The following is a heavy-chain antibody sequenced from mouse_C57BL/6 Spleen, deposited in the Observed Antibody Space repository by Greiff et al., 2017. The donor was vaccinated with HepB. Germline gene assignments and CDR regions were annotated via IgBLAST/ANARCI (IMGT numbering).Heavy chain of an antibody. V-gene: IGHV2-3*01. J-gene: IGHJ3*01. CDR2: IWGDGST. CDR3: AKEWDSSGLFAY. CDR1: GFSLTSYG. Sequence: VKLMESGPGLVAPSQSLSITCTVSGFSLTSYGVSWVRQPPGKGLEWLGVIWGDGSTNYHSALISRLSISKDNSKSQVCLKLNSLQTDEPATYYFAKEWDSSGLFAYWGQGTLVTVSA. D-gene: IGHD3-2*02.